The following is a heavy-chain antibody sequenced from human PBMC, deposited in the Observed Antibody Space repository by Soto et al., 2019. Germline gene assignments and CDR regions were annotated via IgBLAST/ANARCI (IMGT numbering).Heavy chain of an antibody. CDR2: IYPGDSDT. J-gene: IGHJ6*02. CDR3: ARYPTLTDYFFHGMDV. CDR1: GYSFTNYW. D-gene: IGHD4-17*01. V-gene: IGHV5-51*01. Sequence: GESLKISCKGPGYSFTNYWINWVRQMPGKGLEWMGIIYPGDSDTRYSPSFQGQVTISADRSISTAYLQWSSLKASDTGMYYCARYPTLTDYFFHGMDVWGQGTTVTVSS.